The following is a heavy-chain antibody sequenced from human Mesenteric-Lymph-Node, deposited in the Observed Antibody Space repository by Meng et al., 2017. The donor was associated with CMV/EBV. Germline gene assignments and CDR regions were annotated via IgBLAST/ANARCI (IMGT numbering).Heavy chain of an antibody. CDR2: ISPYYGNT. J-gene: IGHJ4*02. V-gene: IGHV1-18*01. Sequence: ASVKVSCKASGYTFTSYGISWLRQAPGQGLEWMGWISPYYGNTKYAQKFQGRVTMTTDTSTSTAYMELRSLRSDDTAVYYCARDGVPAAPFDYWGQGTLVTVSS. CDR3: ARDGVPAAPFDY. CDR1: GYTFTSYG. D-gene: IGHD2-2*01.